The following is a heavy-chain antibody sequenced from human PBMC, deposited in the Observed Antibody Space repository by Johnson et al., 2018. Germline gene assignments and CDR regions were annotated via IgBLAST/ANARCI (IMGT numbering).Heavy chain of an antibody. J-gene: IGHJ6*02. Sequence: QVQLQESGGGVVQPGRSRRLSCAASAFTFSNYGMHWVHQAPGKGLEWVAVISFDGSNKYYTDSVKGRFTISRDNYKNTLYLQMNSLRPEDTAVYYCAKDYGDYIYYNGMDVWGQGTTVSVSS. CDR2: ISFDGSNK. V-gene: IGHV3-30*18. CDR1: AFTFSNYG. CDR3: AKDYGDYIYYNGMDV. D-gene: IGHD4-17*01.